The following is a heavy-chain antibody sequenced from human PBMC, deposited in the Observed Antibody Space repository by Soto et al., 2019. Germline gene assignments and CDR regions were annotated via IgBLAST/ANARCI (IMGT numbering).Heavy chain of an antibody. Sequence: PARSLRLSCSASGFTFSNYNMNCVRKAPGKGLEWVSYISTAASTIYYADSVKGRFTISRDNAKNSLYLQMHSLRDEDTAVYYCARTFVDGMAGFGPWGQGTMVTVAS. CDR3: ARTFVDGMAGFGP. V-gene: IGHV3-48*02. J-gene: IGHJ5*02. D-gene: IGHD2-15*01. CDR2: ISTAASTI. CDR1: GFTFSNYN.